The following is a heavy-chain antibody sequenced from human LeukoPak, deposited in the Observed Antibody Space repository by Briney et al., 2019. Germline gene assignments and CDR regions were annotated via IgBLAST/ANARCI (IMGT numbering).Heavy chain of an antibody. Sequence: SETLSLTCAVYGGSFSGYYWSWIRQPPGRGLEWIGEINHSGSTIYNPSLKSRVTISVDTSKNQFSLKLSSVTAADTAVYYCARGRVVVPAAATRYYYYGMDVWGQGTTVTVSS. J-gene: IGHJ6*02. CDR2: INHSGST. CDR3: ARGRVVVPAAATRYYYYGMDV. D-gene: IGHD2-2*01. CDR1: GGSFSGYY. V-gene: IGHV4-34*01.